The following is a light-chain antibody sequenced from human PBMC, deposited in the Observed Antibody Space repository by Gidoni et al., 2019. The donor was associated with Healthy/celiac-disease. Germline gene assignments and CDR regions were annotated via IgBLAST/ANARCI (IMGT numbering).Light chain of an antibody. CDR2: AAS. Sequence: DIQLTQSPSFLSASLGERVTITCRASQGISSYLSLYQQKQGKAPKVLIYAASTLQSGVPSRFSGSGSGTEFTLTISSLQPEDFATYYCQQLNSYPLTFGGGTKVEIK. CDR3: QQLNSYPLT. V-gene: IGKV1-9*01. CDR1: QGISSY. J-gene: IGKJ4*02.